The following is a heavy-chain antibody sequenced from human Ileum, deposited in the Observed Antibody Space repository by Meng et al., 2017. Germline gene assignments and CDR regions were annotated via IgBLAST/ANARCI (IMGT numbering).Heavy chain of an antibody. V-gene: IGHV3-23*01. Sequence: GESLKISCTVSGFTFGTYTMSWVRQAPGKGLEWVSAIVPGSGDTYYADSVTGRFTISRDNSRNTLFLQMNSLRAEDTALYYCARTRFMGSLNHFDYWGQGTLVTVSS. CDR1: GFTFGTYT. D-gene: IGHD1-1*01. CDR3: ARTRFMGSLNHFDY. CDR2: IVPGSGDT. J-gene: IGHJ4*02.